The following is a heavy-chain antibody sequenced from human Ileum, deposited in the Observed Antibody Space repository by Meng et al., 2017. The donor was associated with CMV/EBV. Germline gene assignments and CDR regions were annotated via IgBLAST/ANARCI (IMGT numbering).Heavy chain of an antibody. CDR1: GYPFTSYY. J-gene: IGHJ6*02. D-gene: IGHD5-24*01. CDR3: ARRGNSHYYYYGMDV. V-gene: IGHV1-46*01. CDR2: INPSGGNT. Sequence: GYPFTSYYMPWVRQAPGQGLEWMGIINPSGGNTTYAQKFQGTVTVTRDTSTSTVYMELTSLRSEDTAVYYCARRGNSHYYYYGMDVWGQGTTVTVSS.